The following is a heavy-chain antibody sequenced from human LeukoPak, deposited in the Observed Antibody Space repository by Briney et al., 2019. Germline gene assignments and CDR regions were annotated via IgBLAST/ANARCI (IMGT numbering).Heavy chain of an antibody. CDR2: ISGSGGST. V-gene: IGHV3-23*01. J-gene: IGHJ4*02. Sequence: PGGSLRHSCAASGFTFSSYAMSWVRQAPGKGLEWVSAISGSGGSTYYADSVKGRFTISRDNSKNTLYLQMNSLRAEDTAVYYCAKAFVVVPAATNRYFDYWGQGTLVTVSS. D-gene: IGHD2-2*01. CDR1: GFTFSSYA. CDR3: AKAFVVVPAATNRYFDY.